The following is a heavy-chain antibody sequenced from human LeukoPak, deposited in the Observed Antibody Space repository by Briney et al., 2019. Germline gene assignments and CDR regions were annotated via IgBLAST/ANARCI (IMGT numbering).Heavy chain of an antibody. J-gene: IGHJ4*02. CDR2: IIPIFGTA. Sequence: SVKVSCKASGGTFSSYAISWVRQAPGQGLEWMGGIIPIFGTANYAQKFQGRVTITADKSTSTAYMELSSLSSVTAADTAVYYCAREPSGRAAAGLFDYWGQGTLVTVSS. CDR3: AREPSGRAAAGLFDY. D-gene: IGHD6-13*01. V-gene: IGHV1-69*06. CDR1: GGTFSSYA.